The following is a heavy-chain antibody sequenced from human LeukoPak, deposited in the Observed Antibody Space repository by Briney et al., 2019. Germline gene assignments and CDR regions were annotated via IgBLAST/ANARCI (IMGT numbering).Heavy chain of an antibody. CDR2: IYTSGST. J-gene: IGHJ4*02. V-gene: IGHV4-61*02. D-gene: IGHD3-22*01. Sequence: SQTLSLTCTVSGGSISSGSYYWSWIRQPAGKGLEWIGRIYTSGSTNYNPSLKSRVTISVDTFKNQFSLKLSSVTAADTAVYYCARDQYYYDSSGYYLTYFDYWGQGTLVTVSS. CDR3: ARDQYYYDSSGYYLTYFDY. CDR1: GGSISSGSYY.